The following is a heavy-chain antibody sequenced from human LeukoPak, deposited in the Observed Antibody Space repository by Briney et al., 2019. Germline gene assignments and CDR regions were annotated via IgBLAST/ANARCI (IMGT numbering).Heavy chain of an antibody. D-gene: IGHD3-9*01. CDR3: AKRYFDWLLYYFDY. CDR1: GFTFSSYA. CDR2: ISGSGGST. J-gene: IGHJ4*02. Sequence: GGSLRLSCAASGFTFSSYAMSWVRQAPGKGLEWVSAISGSGGSTYYADSVRGRFTISRDNSKNTLYLQMNSLRAEDTAVYYCAKRYFDWLLYYFDYWGQGTLVTVSS. V-gene: IGHV3-23*01.